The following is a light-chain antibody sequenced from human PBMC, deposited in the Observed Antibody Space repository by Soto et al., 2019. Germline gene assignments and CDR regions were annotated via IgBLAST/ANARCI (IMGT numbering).Light chain of an antibody. J-gene: IGKJ1*01. CDR3: QQYGSSPWT. Sequence: EIVLTQSPATLSLSPGERATLSCRASQSVSSNYLAWYQQKPGQAPRLLIYGASSRATGIPDRFSGSGSGTDFTLTISRLEPEDFVVYYCQQYGSSPWTFGQGTKVEIK. V-gene: IGKV3-20*01. CDR2: GAS. CDR1: QSVSSNY.